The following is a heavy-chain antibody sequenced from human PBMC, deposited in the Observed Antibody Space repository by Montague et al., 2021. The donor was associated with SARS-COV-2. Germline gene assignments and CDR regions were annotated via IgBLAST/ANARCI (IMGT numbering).Heavy chain of an antibody. Sequence: SETLSLTCAVYGGSFNDYYWSWIRQPPGKGLEWIGEINHSGSTNYNPSLKSRVTISVDTSKNQFSLKLSSVTATDTAVYYCARGTYSSSWYGSKRAFDYWGQGTLVTVSS. CDR3: ARGTYSSSWYGSKRAFDY. V-gene: IGHV4-34*01. CDR2: INHSGST. D-gene: IGHD6-13*01. J-gene: IGHJ4*02. CDR1: GGSFNDYY.